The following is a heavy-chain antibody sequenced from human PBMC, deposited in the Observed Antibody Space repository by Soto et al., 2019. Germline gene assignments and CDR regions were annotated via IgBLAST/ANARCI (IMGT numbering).Heavy chain of an antibody. V-gene: IGHV3-11*05. CDR2: IRSSGHDT. J-gene: IGHJ6*02. CDR1: GITFSDYY. CDR3: ARELDGMDV. Sequence: QVQLVESGGGLVKPGGSLRLSCAASGITFSDYYMSWIRQAPGKGLEWVSYIRSSGHDTEHADSVRGRFTTSRDNARTSLYLQMNSLRVEDTAVYYCARELDGMDVWRQGTTVTVSS.